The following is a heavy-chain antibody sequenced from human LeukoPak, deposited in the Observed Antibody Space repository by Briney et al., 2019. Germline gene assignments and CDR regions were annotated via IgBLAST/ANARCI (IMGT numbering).Heavy chain of an antibody. J-gene: IGHJ4*02. Sequence: GGSLRLSCAASGFTFTDAWMSWVRQAPGKGLEWVAVILFDGSSKYYADPVKGRFTISRDNSKNTLYLQMNSLRAEDTAVYYCARLSDYWGQGTLVTVSS. V-gene: IGHV3-30*03. CDR3: ARLSDY. CDR1: GFTFTDAW. CDR2: ILFDGSSK.